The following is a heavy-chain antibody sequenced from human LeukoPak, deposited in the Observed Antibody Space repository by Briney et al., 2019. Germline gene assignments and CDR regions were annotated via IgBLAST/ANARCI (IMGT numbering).Heavy chain of an antibody. J-gene: IGHJ1*01. Sequence: GASVKVSCKASGYTFTGYYMHWVRQAPGQGLEWMGLINPNSGGTNYAQKFQGRVTMTRDTSISTAYMELSRLRSDDTAVYYCARVSANYSQNVVAATPSGLDFQHWGQGTLVTVSS. D-gene: IGHD2-15*01. V-gene: IGHV1-2*06. CDR2: INPNSGGT. CDR1: GYTFTGYY. CDR3: ARVSANYSQNVVAATPSGLDFQH.